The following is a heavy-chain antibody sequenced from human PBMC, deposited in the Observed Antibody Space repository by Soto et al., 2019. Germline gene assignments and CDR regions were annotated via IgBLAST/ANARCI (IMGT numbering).Heavy chain of an antibody. CDR1: GGTFSSYA. CDR2: IIPIFGTA. J-gene: IGHJ4*02. Sequence: GASVKVSCKASGGTFSSYAISWVRQAPGQGLEWMGGIIPIFGTANYAQKFQGRVTITADESTSTAYMELSSLRSEDTAVYYCARRPGGGSYYDRSDYWGQGTLVTVSS. V-gene: IGHV1-69*13. D-gene: IGHD1-26*01. CDR3: ARRPGGGSYYDRSDY.